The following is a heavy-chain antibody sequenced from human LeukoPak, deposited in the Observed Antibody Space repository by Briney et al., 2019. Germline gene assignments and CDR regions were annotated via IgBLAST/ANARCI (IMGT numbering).Heavy chain of an antibody. CDR1: GFTFSSYA. V-gene: IGHV3-23*01. J-gene: IGHJ4*02. D-gene: IGHD5-18*01. CDR2: ISGSGGST. Sequence: GGSLRLSCAASGFTFSSYAMSWVRQAPGKGLEWVSAISGSGGSTYYADSVKGRFTISRDNSKNTLYLQMNSLRAEDTAVYYCAKDRSTRGYSYGWVAIDWGQGTLVTVSS. CDR3: AKDRSTRGYSYGWVAID.